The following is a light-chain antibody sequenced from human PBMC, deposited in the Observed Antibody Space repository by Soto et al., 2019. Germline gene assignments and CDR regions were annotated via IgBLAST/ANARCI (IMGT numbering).Light chain of an antibody. J-gene: IGKJ1*01. Sequence: DIQMTQSPSSLSASVGDRVTITCRASQSISRYLSWYQQKPGKAPNLLIYVTSSLQSGVPSRFSGSGSGTDFTLTISSLQSEDFAVYYCQQYNNWPPWTFGQGTKVDIK. CDR1: QSISRY. V-gene: IGKV1-39*01. CDR2: VTS. CDR3: QQYNNWPPWT.